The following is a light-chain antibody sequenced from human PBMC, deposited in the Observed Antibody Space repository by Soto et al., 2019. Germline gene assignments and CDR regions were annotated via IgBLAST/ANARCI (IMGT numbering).Light chain of an antibody. CDR2: DVS. J-gene: IGKJ1*01. Sequence: IVLTQSPVTLSLSPGERSSVSGRASQNISSYLIWYQQKPGQAPRLLMYDVSNRATGIPARFSGSGSGTDFTLTISSLEPEDLAVYYCQQRSNWPRTFGQGTKVEI. CDR3: QQRSNWPRT. V-gene: IGKV3-11*01. CDR1: QNISSY.